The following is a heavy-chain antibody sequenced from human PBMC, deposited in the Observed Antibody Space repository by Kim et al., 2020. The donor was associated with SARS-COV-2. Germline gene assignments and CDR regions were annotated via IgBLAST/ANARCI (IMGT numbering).Heavy chain of an antibody. J-gene: IGHJ4*02. CDR3: ARVSTTVTNGVDY. Sequence: GGSLRLSCAASGFTFSDHYMDWVRQAPGRGLEWVGRTRNKANSYTTEYAASVKGRFTVSRGNLENSLYLQMNSLKTEDTAMYYCARVSTTVTNGVDYWGQETLVTVSS. D-gene: IGHD4-17*01. CDR1: GFTFSDHY. V-gene: IGHV3-72*01. CDR2: TRNKANSYTT.